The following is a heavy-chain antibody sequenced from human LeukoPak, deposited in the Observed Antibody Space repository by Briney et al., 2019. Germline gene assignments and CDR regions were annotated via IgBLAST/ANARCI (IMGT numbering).Heavy chain of an antibody. D-gene: IGHD3-22*01. CDR1: GFTFSSYA. Sequence: GGSLRLSCAASGFTFSSYAMSWVRQAPGKGLEWVSAISGSGGSTYYADSVKGRFTISRDNSKNTLYLQMNSLRAEDTAVYYCAATYYYDSSGYYRAEYFQHWGQGTLVTVSS. V-gene: IGHV3-23*01. CDR3: AATYYYDSSGYYRAEYFQH. CDR2: ISGSGGST. J-gene: IGHJ1*01.